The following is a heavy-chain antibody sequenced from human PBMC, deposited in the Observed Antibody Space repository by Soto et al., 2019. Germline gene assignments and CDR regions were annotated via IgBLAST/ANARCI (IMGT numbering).Heavy chain of an antibody. V-gene: IGHV3-7*01. CDR3: ARDGVEAGLYLDN. CDR1: GFIFRSYW. Sequence: EVQLVESGGGLVQPGGSLRLSCAASGFIFRSYWMSWVRQAPGKGLEWVANINQDGSEKYYVVSVRGRFIISRDNAENSLYLQMNSLRAEDTAVYYCARDGVEAGLYLDNWGQGTLVTVST. CDR2: INQDGSEK. J-gene: IGHJ4*02. D-gene: IGHD6-19*01.